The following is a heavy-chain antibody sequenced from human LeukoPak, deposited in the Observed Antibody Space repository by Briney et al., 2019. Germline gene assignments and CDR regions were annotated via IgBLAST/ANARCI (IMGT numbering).Heavy chain of an antibody. Sequence: GGALRLCCAASGFTFSSYAMTGVRQAAGKGVEWVSAISGSGFTTYFADSVRGRFTISRDNSKNALYLQMSSLRDEETAVYYCARDRYSSSCYLTNFDYWGKGTRVTVSS. CDR3: ARDRYSSSCYLTNFDY. CDR1: GFTFSSYA. D-gene: IGHD6-13*01. V-gene: IGHV3-23*01. J-gene: IGHJ4*02. CDR2: ISGSGFTT.